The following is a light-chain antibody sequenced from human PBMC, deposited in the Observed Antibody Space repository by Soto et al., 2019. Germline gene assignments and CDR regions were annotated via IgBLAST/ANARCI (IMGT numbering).Light chain of an antibody. V-gene: IGLV2-14*01. CDR1: SSDVGGYNY. CDR2: EVS. J-gene: IGLJ1*01. Sequence: QSVLTQPASVSGSPGQSITISCTGTSSDVGGYNYISWYQQHPGKAPKLMIYEVSNRPSGVSNRFSGSKSGNTASLTISGLQAEDEADYYCSSYTSSSTPYVFGTETKVTVL. CDR3: SSYTSSSTPYV.